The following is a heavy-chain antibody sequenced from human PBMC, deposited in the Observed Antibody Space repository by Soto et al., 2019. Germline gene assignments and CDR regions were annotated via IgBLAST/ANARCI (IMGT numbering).Heavy chain of an antibody. Sequence: GGSLRLSCAASGFTFRNYAMNWVRQAPGKGLEWVSTISESGDDTYYSGSVKGRFTVSRDNSKNILYLQVNRLRAEDTVVYYCSKDPVDVSAYFDSSGPGTLVTVSS. J-gene: IGHJ4*02. CDR2: ISESGDDT. D-gene: IGHD6-25*01. V-gene: IGHV3-23*01. CDR1: GFTFRNYA. CDR3: SKDPVDVSAYFDS.